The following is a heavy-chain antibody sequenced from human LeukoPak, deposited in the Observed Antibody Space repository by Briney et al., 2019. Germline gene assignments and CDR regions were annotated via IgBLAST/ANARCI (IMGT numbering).Heavy chain of an antibody. CDR2: IRVRSDST. J-gene: IGHJ4*02. Sequence: GGSLRLSCAASGFTFSTYGMNWVRQAPGKGLEWVSSIRVRSDSTHYAESVQGRFTISRDDSKNTLYLQMNSLRAEDTAVYYCAKVADTSDYFYFFDYWGQGTLVTVSS. V-gene: IGHV3-23*01. D-gene: IGHD3-22*01. CDR1: GFTFSTYG. CDR3: AKVADTSDYFYFFDY.